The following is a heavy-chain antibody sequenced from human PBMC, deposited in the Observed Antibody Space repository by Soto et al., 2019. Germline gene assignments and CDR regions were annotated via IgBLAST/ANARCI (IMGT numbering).Heavy chain of an antibody. CDR2: INPNSGGT. V-gene: IGHV1-2*02. D-gene: IGHD3-22*01. J-gene: IGHJ4*02. CDR3: AREYYYDSSGYSYRY. CDR1: GYTFTGYY. Sequence: GASVKVSCKASGYTFTGYYMHWVRQAPGQGLEWMGWINPNSGGTNYAQKFQGRVTMTRDTSISTAYMELSRLRSDDTAVYYCAREYYYDSSGYSYRYWGQGNPVTVSS.